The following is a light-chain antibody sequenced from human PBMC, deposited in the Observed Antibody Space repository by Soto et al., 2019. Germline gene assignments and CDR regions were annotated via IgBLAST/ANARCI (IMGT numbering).Light chain of an antibody. V-gene: IGLV2-23*01. J-gene: IGLJ2*01. CDR2: EGT. CDR1: SSDVGSYNL. CDR3: CSYAGDTKVL. Sequence: QSVLTQPASVSESPGQSITISCTGTSSDVGSYNLVSWYQQHPGKAPKLMMYEGTKRPSGVSDRFSGSMSGGTASLTVSGLQAEDEADYYCCSYAGDTKVLFGGGTKVTVL.